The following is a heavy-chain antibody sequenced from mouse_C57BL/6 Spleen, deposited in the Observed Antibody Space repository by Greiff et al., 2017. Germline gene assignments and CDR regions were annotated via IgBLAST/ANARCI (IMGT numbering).Heavy chain of an antibody. CDR3: TTRCYWDTIDY. J-gene: IGHJ4*01. CDR1: GFTINDDY. Sequence: VQLQQSGAELVRPGASVKLSCTASGFTINDDYMHWVKQRPEQGLEWIGWIDPENGDTTYASKFQGKATLTADTSSNTADLQLSSLTSEDTAVYYCTTRCYWDTIDYWGQGTAVTVSS. V-gene: IGHV14-4*01. D-gene: IGHD4-1*01. CDR2: IDPENGDT.